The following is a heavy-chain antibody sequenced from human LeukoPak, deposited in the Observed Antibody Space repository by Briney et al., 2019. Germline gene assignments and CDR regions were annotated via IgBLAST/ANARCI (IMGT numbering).Heavy chain of an antibody. V-gene: IGHV1-69*13. J-gene: IGHJ4*02. Sequence: ASVKVSCKASGYTFTRYGMTWVRQAPGQGLEWMGGIIPIFGTANYAQKFQGRVTITADESTSTAYMELSSLRSEDTAVYYCARDLISGARQQSDSFDYWGQGTLVTVSS. CDR3: ARDLISGARQQSDSFDY. CDR2: IIPIFGTA. D-gene: IGHD3-10*01. CDR1: GYTFTRYG.